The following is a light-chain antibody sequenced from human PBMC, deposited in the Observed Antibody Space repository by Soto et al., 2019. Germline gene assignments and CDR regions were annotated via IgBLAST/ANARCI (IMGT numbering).Light chain of an antibody. CDR2: GAS. Sequence: DIVLTQSPGTLSLSPGERATLSCRASQSVSSSHLAWYQQKPGQAPRLFIYGASSRATGIPDRFSGSGSGTDFTLTISRLQPEDFAVYYCQQYGNSLTFGGGTKVEIK. V-gene: IGKV3-20*01. CDR3: QQYGNSLT. J-gene: IGKJ4*01. CDR1: QSVSSSH.